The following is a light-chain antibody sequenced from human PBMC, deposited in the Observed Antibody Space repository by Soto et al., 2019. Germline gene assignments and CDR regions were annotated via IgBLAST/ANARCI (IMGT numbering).Light chain of an antibody. J-gene: IGLJ1*01. CDR1: SSNIGAGYD. V-gene: IGLV1-40*01. CDR3: QSSDSSLSGYA. Sequence: QSALTQPPSVSGAPGQRVTISCTGNSSNIGAGYDVHWYQQLPGTAPKLLIYGNSNRPSGVPDRFSGSKSGTSASLAITGLQAEDEADYSCQSSDSSLSGYAFGPGTKVTVL. CDR2: GNS.